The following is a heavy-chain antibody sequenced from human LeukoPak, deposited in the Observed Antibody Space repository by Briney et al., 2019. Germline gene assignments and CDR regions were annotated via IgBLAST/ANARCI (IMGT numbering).Heavy chain of an antibody. CDR2: IYYSGST. CDR3: ARDQGNYYDSSGTYYMDV. V-gene: IGHV4-31*03. CDR1: GGSISSGGYY. J-gene: IGHJ6*03. D-gene: IGHD3-22*01. Sequence: PSETLSLTCTVSGGSISSGGYYWSWIRQPPGKGLEWIGYIYYSGSTYYNPSLKSRVTISVDTSKNQFSLKLSSVTAADTVVYYCARDQGNYYDSSGTYYMDVWGKGTTVTVSS.